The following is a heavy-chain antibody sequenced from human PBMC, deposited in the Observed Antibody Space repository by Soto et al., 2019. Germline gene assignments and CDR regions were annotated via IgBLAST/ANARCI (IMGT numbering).Heavy chain of an antibody. CDR2: IIPMYGIA. V-gene: IGHV1-69*01. D-gene: IGHD5-18*01. J-gene: IGHJ6*02. CDR1: GGSFSDYA. Sequence: QVQLVQSGAEVKKPGSSVKVSCKTYGGSFSDYAINWVRQAPGQGLEWMGGIIPMYGIANYAPKFQGRVTITADESTRTAYMEVSSLRSEDTALFYCARGYRHGYCYALDVWGQGTTVTVSS. CDR3: ARGYRHGYCYALDV.